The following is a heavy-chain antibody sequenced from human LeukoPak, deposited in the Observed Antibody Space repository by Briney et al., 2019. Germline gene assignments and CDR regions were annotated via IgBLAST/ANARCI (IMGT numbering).Heavy chain of an antibody. CDR3: ARDRLSWVEQQLPTSAFDI. CDR2: PNPNSGGI. V-gene: IGHV1-2*02. J-gene: IGHJ3*02. CDR1: GFTFTDYY. D-gene: IGHD6-13*01. Sequence: SSVPVPCKASGFTFTDYYIHRVRQWLGWPNPNSGGINYAQKLQGRVTMTTDTSTSTAYMGLRSLRSDDTAVYYCARDRLSWVEQQLPTSAFDIWGQGTMVTVSS.